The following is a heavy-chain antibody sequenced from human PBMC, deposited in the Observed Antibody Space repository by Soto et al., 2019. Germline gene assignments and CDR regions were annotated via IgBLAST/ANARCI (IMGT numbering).Heavy chain of an antibody. CDR3: ATHREGFIYCLDY. Sequence: SGMIACKASTVTFPMPAVQWVRQARGQRLEWIGWIVVGSGNTKYAQKFQERVTITRDMSSGTAYLELSSLRSEDPAVYYCATHREGFIYCLDYCRQVPLVTAS. V-gene: IGHV1-58*01. CDR1: TVTFPMPA. J-gene: IGHJ4*02. CDR2: IVVGSGNT. D-gene: IGHD3-10*01.